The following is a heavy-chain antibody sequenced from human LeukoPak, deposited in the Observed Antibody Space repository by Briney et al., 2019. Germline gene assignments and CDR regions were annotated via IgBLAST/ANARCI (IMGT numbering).Heavy chain of an antibody. CDR1: GFTFSSYN. V-gene: IGHV3-21*01. Sequence: PGGSLRLSCAASGFTFSSYNMNWVRQAPGQGLEWVSSISSSSTYIYYADSVRGRFTISRDNAKNSLYLQMNSLRAEDTAVYYCAIDPGTVGTAMVPVWDYWGQGTLVTVSS. D-gene: IGHD5-18*01. J-gene: IGHJ4*02. CDR3: AIDPGTVGTAMVPVWDY. CDR2: ISSSSTYI.